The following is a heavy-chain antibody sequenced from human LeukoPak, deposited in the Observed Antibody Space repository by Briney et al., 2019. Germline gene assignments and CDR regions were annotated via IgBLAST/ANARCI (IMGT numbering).Heavy chain of an antibody. Sequence: GGSLRVSCAVSGLSFRDAWLCWVRQARGKGLEWIGRTIGGNGPADYAAPVKGRFTISRDYSKDTMYLHMSSLKTEDTAVYYCTWMATVVTVDIWGQGTLVTVSS. CDR3: TWMATVVTVDI. CDR1: GLSFRDAW. D-gene: IGHD4-23*01. V-gene: IGHV3-15*01. J-gene: IGHJ4*02. CDR2: TIGGNGPA.